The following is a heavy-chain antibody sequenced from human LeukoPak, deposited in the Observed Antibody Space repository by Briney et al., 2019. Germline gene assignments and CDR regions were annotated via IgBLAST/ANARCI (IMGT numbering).Heavy chain of an antibody. CDR3: ARDSGSYYAFDY. J-gene: IGHJ4*02. D-gene: IGHD3-10*01. V-gene: IGHV3-21*01. CDR2: ISSGSGYI. CDR1: GFTFSIYS. Sequence: GGSLRLSCAASGFTFSIYSMNWVRQAPGEGLEWVSSISSGSGYIYYADSVKGRFTISRDNAKNSLYLQMNSLRAEDPAVYYCARDSGSYYAFDYWGQGTLVTVSS.